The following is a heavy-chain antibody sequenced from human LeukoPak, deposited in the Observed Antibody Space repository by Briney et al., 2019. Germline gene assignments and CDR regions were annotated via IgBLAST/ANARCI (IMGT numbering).Heavy chain of an antibody. CDR1: GFTFSSYS. V-gene: IGHV3-21*01. J-gene: IGHJ4*02. CDR3: ARESLLWFGESPTPFDY. CDR2: ISSSSSYI. Sequence: GGSLRLSCAASGFTFSSYSMNWVRQAPGKGLEWVSSISSSSSYIYYADPVKGRFTISRDNAKNSLYLQMNSLRAEDTAVYYCARESLLWFGESPTPFDYWGQGTLVTVSS. D-gene: IGHD3-10*01.